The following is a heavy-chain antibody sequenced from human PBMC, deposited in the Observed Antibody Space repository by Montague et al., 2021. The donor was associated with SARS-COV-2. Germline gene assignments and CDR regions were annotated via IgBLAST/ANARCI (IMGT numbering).Heavy chain of an antibody. Sequence: SETLSLTCAVSGGSIRNYYWSWIRQPPGGGLEWIAYIYDSGNVDYNPSLKSRVTILVDTSKNQFSLKLSSVTAADTAVYYCAAQTDYYYSLDVWGQGTTATVS. J-gene: IGHJ6*02. CDR3: AAQTDYYYSLDV. CDR1: GGSIRNYY. V-gene: IGHV4-59*08. CDR2: IYDSGNV.